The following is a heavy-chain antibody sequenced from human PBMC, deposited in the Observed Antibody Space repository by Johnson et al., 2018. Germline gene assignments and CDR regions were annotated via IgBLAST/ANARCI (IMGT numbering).Heavy chain of an antibody. CDR2: ISGDGSST. CDR3: ARISIAVGGIYGMDV. Sequence: VQLQESGGGLVQPGGSLRLSCAASGFTFSNYWMHWVSQAPGKGLMWVSRISGDGSSTTYADSVKGRFTSARDNAKSTLSLQMNRLRAEDTAVYYWARISIAVGGIYGMDVWGQGTTVTVSS. D-gene: IGHD6-19*01. CDR1: GFTFSNYW. J-gene: IGHJ6*02. V-gene: IGHV3-74*01.